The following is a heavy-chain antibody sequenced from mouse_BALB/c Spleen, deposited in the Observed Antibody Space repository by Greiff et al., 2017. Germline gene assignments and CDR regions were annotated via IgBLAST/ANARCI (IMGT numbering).Heavy chain of an antibody. CDR1: GFTFTDYY. D-gene: IGHD2-2*01. Sequence: EVQLMESGGGLVQPGGSLRLSCATSGFTFTDYYMSWVRQPPGKALEWLGFIRNKANGYTTEYSASVKGRFTISRDNSQSILYLQMNTLRAEDSATYYYARDIGSYGYLYYAMDYWGQGTSVTVSA. V-gene: IGHV7-3*02. CDR3: ARDIGSYGYLYYAMDY. J-gene: IGHJ4*01. CDR2: IRNKANGYTT.